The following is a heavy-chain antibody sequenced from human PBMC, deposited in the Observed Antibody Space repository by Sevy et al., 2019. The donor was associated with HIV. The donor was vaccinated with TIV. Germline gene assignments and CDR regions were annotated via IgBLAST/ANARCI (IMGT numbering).Heavy chain of an antibody. CDR3: ARVQYSGTGVDAFDI. D-gene: IGHD1-26*01. CDR2: ISSSGSTI. CDR1: GFTFSSYE. Sequence: GESLKISCAASGFTFSSYEMNWVRQAPGKGLEWVSYISSSGSTIYYADSVKGRFTISRDNAKNSLYLQMNSLRAEDTAVYYCARVQYSGTGVDAFDIWGQGTMVTVSS. J-gene: IGHJ3*02. V-gene: IGHV3-48*03.